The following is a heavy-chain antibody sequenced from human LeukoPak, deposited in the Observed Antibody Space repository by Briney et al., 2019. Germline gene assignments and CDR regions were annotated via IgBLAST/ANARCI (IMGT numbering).Heavy chain of an antibody. CDR3: TRALITMVRGVITRGGHDAFDI. CDR2: ISSSSSYI. V-gene: IGHV3-21*01. D-gene: IGHD3-10*01. CDR1: GLTVSNNY. Sequence: GGSLRLSCAASGLTVSNNYMSWVRQAPGKGLEWVSSISSSSSYIYYADSVKGRFTISRDNAKNSLYLQMNSLRAEDTAVYYCTRALITMVRGVITRGGHDAFDIWGQGTMVTVSS. J-gene: IGHJ3*02.